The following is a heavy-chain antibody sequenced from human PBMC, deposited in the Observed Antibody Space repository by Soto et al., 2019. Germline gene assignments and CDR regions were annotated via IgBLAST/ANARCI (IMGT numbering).Heavy chain of an antibody. J-gene: IGHJ6*03. CDR1: GFTFSSYE. D-gene: IGHD3-10*02. CDR3: ARECSRRDGYNYYYYYMDV. V-gene: IGHV3-48*03. Sequence: GGSLRLSCAASGFTFSSYEMNWVRQAPGKGLEWVSYISSSGSTIYYADSVKGRFTISRDNAKNSLYLQMNSLRAEDTAVYYCARECSRRDGYNYYYYYMDVWGKGTTVTVSS. CDR2: ISSSGSTI.